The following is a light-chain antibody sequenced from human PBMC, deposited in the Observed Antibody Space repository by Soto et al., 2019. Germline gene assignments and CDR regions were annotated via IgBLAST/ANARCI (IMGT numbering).Light chain of an antibody. J-gene: IGKJ1*01. CDR1: QTVGSY. CDR2: DAS. CDR3: QQYNNWPPWT. Sequence: ETGWTQAASALSLSPGERATLAWRASQTVGSYLAWYQQKPGQAPRLLIYDASRRATGFPARFSGSGSGTDFTLTISSLQSEDFAVYYCQQYNNWPPWTFGQGTKVDIK. V-gene: IGKV3-11*01.